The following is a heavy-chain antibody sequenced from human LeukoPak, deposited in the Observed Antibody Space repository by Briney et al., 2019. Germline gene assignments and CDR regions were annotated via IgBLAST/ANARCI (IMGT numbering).Heavy chain of an antibody. CDR1: GFTSNSYA. D-gene: IGHD2-15*01. J-gene: IGHJ3*02. Sequence: PGGSLRLSCAASGFTSNSYAMTWVRQAPGKGLEWVSVISDIGGSTYYADSVKGRFTISRDTSKNTLYLQMNSLRAEDTAVYYCAKRYCSGGSCYSSAFDIWGQGTMVTVSS. V-gene: IGHV3-23*01. CDR3: AKRYCSGGSCYSSAFDI. CDR2: ISDIGGST.